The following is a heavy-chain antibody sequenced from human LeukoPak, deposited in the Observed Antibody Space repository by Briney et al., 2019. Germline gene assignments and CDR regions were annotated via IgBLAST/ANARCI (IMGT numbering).Heavy chain of an antibody. D-gene: IGHD3-3*01. V-gene: IGHV4-34*01. J-gene: IGHJ6*03. Sequence: SETLSLTCAVYGGSFSGYYWSWIRQPPGKGLEWIGEINHSGSTNYNPSLKSRVTISVDTSKNQFSLKLSSVTAADTAVYYCARGVGFTIFGVVIKHYYYMDVWGKGTTVTVSS. CDR1: GGSFSGYY. CDR2: INHSGST. CDR3: ARGVGFTIFGVVIKHYYYMDV.